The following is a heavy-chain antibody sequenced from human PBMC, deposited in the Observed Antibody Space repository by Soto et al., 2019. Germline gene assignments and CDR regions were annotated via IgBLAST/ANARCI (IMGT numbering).Heavy chain of an antibody. V-gene: IGHV3-23*01. J-gene: IGHJ5*02. CDR2: ISGSGTGT. Sequence: EVQLLESGGGLVQPGGSLRLSCVGSGFTFGSYAMTWVRQGPERGLEWVSTISGSGTGTYYADSVRGRFAISRDNFKSKVYMQMNSLTAEDTAVYYWARGTAIEQWFRFDPWGQGTQVTVSS. D-gene: IGHD6-19*01. CDR3: ARGTAIEQWFRFDP. CDR1: GFTFGSYA.